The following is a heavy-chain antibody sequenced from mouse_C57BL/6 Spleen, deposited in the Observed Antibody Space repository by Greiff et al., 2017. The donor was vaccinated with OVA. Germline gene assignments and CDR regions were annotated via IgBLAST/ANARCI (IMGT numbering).Heavy chain of an antibody. CDR3: ARRRLDYDDYYDY. CDR2: IYPGSGNT. CDR1: GYSFTSYY. J-gene: IGHJ2*01. V-gene: IGHV1-66*01. Sequence: VQLQQSGPELVKPGASVKISCKASGYSFTSYYIHWVKQRPGQGLEWIGWIYPGSGNTKYNEKFKGKATLTADTSSSTAYMQLSSLTSEDSAVYYCARRRLDYDDYYDYWGQGTTLTVAS. D-gene: IGHD2-3*01.